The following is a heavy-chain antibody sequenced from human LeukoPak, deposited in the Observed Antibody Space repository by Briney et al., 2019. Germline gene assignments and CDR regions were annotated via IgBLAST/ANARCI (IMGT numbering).Heavy chain of an antibody. J-gene: IGHJ4*02. CDR1: GFTFNRNA. V-gene: IGHV3-23*01. D-gene: IGHD6-19*01. Sequence: GGSLGLSCAASGFTFNRNAISWVRQAPGKGLEGVSTIGGSGDKTFYADSVKGRFTISRDNSKNMLHLQMSSLTGEDTALYYCVRRGDASSGWGDHDYWGQGALVTVSS. CDR2: IGGSGDKT. CDR3: VRRGDASSGWGDHDY.